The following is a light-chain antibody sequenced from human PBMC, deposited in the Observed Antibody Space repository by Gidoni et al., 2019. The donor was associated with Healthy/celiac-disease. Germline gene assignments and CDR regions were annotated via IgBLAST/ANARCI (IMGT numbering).Light chain of an antibody. CDR3: QQRSNGPIT. J-gene: IGKJ5*01. V-gene: IGKV3-11*01. CDR2: DAS. Sequence: EIVLTQSPATLSLPPGERATLSCRASQSVSSYLAWYQQKPGQAPRLLIYDASNRATGSPARCSGSGAVTDFTLTMSSLEPEDFAVYYCQQRSNGPITFGQGTRLEIK. CDR1: QSVSSY.